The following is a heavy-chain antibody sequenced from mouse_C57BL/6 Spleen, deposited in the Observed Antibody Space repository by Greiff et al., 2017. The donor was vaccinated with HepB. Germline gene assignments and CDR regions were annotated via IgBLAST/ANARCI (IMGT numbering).Heavy chain of an antibody. D-gene: IGHD2-1*01. V-gene: IGHV10-1*01. Sequence: EVMLVESGGGLVQPKGSLKLSCAASGFSFNTYAMNWVRQAPGKGLEWVARIRSKSNNYATYYADSVKDRFTISRDDSESMLYLQMNNLKTEDTAMYYCVRQGGNSYAMDYWGQGTSVTVSS. J-gene: IGHJ4*01. CDR2: IRSKSNNYAT. CDR1: GFSFNTYA. CDR3: VRQGGNSYAMDY.